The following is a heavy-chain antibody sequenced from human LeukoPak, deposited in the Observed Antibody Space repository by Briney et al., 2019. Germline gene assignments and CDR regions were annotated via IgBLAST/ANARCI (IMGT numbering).Heavy chain of an antibody. D-gene: IGHD2-2*01. CDR3: ARAYPSQLLLHPHFDY. CDR1: GYTFTGYY. CDR2: INPNSGGT. Sequence: VASVRVSCKASGYTFTGYYMHWVRQAPGQGLEWMGWINPNSGGTNYAQKFQGRVTMTRDTSISTAYMELSRLRSDDTAVYYCARAYPSQLLLHPHFDYWGQGTLVTVSS. J-gene: IGHJ4*02. V-gene: IGHV1-2*02.